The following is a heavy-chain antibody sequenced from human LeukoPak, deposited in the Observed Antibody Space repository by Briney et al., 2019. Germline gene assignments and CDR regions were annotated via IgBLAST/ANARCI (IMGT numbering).Heavy chain of an antibody. CDR1: GYTLTELS. V-gene: IGHV1-24*01. D-gene: IGHD3-10*01. J-gene: IGHJ5*02. CDR2: FDPEDGET. CDR3: ARSGRLLWFGERSFNWFDP. Sequence: GASVKVSCKVSGYTLTELSMHWVRQAPGKGLEWMGGFDPEDGETIYAQKFQGRVTMTEDTSTDTAYMELSSLRSEDTAVYYCARSGRLLWFGERSFNWFDPWGQGTLVTVSS.